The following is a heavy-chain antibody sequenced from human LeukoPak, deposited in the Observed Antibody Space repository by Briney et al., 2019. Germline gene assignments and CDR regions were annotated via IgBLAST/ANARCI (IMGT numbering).Heavy chain of an antibody. D-gene: IGHD3-22*01. CDR1: GFTFSSYG. CDR2: IRYDGSNK. Sequence: PGGSLRLSCAASGFTFSSYGMHWVRQAPGKGLEWVAFIRYDGSNKYYADSVKGRFTISRDNSKNTLYLQMNSLRAEDTAVYYCAKDRYYYDSSGYYYTPRGFDYWGQGTLVTVSS. CDR3: AKDRYYYDSSGYYYTPRGFDY. V-gene: IGHV3-30*02. J-gene: IGHJ4*02.